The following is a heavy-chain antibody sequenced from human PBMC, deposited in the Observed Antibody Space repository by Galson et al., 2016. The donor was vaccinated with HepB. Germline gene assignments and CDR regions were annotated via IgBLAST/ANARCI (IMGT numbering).Heavy chain of an antibody. CDR2: MSGNGGTT. D-gene: IGHD1-1*01. Sequence: SLRLSCAASGFTFSSYAMSWVRQAPGKGLEWVSAMSGNGGTTYYADSVKGRFTILRDNSKNPVYLQVNSLRAEDTAVYFCAKQSPGRTGVPPYYYYYYGIDVWGPGTTVTVSS. CDR1: GFTFSSYA. V-gene: IGHV3-23*01. CDR3: AKQSPGRTGVPPYYYYYYGIDV. J-gene: IGHJ6*02.